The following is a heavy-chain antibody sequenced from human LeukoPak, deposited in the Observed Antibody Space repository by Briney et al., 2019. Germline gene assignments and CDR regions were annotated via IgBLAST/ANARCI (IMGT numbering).Heavy chain of an antibody. CDR3: AREVTYYDFWSGSNFGY. CDR1: GGSISSGSYY. CDR2: IYTSGST. Sequence: SQTLSLTCTVSGGSISSGSYYWSWIRQPAGKGLEWIGRIYTSGSTNYNPSLKSRVTISVDTSKNQFSLKLSSVTAADTAVYYCAREVTYYDFWSGSNFGYWGQGTLVTVSS. V-gene: IGHV4-61*02. D-gene: IGHD3-3*01. J-gene: IGHJ4*02.